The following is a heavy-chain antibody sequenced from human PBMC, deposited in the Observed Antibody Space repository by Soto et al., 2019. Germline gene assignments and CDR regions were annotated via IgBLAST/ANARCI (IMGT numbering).Heavy chain of an antibody. D-gene: IGHD2-2*01. V-gene: IGHV3-30-3*01. CDR1: GFTFSNYA. Sequence: GGSLRLSCAASGFTFSNYAMHWVRQAPGKGLEWVAVISYDGSNKYYADSVKGRFTISRDNSKNTLYLQMNSLRAEDTAVYYCAKDFCSSTSCFLYYFDYWGQGTLVTVSS. CDR2: ISYDGSNK. J-gene: IGHJ4*02. CDR3: AKDFCSSTSCFLYYFDY.